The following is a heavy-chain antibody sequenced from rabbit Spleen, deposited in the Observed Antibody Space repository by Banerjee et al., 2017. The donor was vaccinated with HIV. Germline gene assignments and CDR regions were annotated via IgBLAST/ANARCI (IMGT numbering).Heavy chain of an antibody. Sequence: QEQLEESGGGLVKPEGSLTLTCKASGVSFNDKDVMCWVRQAPGKGLEWIGYIEPIFGSTYYASWVNGRFTISSHNAQNTLYLQLNSLAAADTATYFCARDGAGGTYFALWGPGTLVTVS. CDR2: IEPIFGST. CDR3: ARDGAGGTYFAL. V-gene: IGHV1S43*01. J-gene: IGHJ4*01. D-gene: IGHD8-1*01. CDR1: GVSFNDKDV.